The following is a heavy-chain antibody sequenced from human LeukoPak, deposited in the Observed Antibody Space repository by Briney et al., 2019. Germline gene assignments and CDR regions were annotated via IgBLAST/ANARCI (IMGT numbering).Heavy chain of an antibody. V-gene: IGHV3-48*03. CDR2: ISSSGSTI. D-gene: IGHD6-13*01. Sequence: GGSLRLSCAASGFTFSSYEMNWVRQAPGKGLEWVSYISSSGSTIYYADSVKGRFTISRDNSKNTLYLQMNSLRAEDTAVYYCARHIAAAESLYWGQGTLVTVSS. J-gene: IGHJ4*02. CDR3: ARHIAAAESLY. CDR1: GFTFSSYE.